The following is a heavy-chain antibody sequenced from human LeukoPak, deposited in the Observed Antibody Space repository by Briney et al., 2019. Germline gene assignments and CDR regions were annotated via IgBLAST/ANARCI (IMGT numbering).Heavy chain of an antibody. D-gene: IGHD5-24*01. CDR3: AREDGYNSNYFDY. J-gene: IGHJ4*02. V-gene: IGHV1-69*13. CDR2: IIPMFGTE. CDR1: GGTFSSYA. Sequence: SVKVSCTASGGTFSSYAISWVRQAPGQGLEWMGGIIPMFGTENHAQKFQGRVTITADESTSTAYMELSSLRSEDTAVYYCAREDGYNSNYFDYWGQGILVTVSS.